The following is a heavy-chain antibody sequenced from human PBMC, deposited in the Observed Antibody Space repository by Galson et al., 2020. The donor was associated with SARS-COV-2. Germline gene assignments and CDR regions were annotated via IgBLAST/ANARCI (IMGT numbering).Heavy chain of an antibody. CDR1: GSSITDYW. CDR2: IRPGDSDR. J-gene: IGHJ4*02. Sequence: KVSCEGSGSSITDYWIGWVLQMPGKALEWMGSIRPGDSDRIYSPAFQGQVTISADKSIGTAYLQLSSLKAADTAMYYCARRGGYCSSTTCYDYWGPGTRVTVSS. CDR3: ARRGGYCSSTTCYDY. V-gene: IGHV5-51*01. D-gene: IGHD2-2*01.